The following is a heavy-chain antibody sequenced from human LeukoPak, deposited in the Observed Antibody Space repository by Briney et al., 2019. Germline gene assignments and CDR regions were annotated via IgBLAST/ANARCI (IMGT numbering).Heavy chain of an antibody. CDR3: ARRSGGDY. D-gene: IGHD3-10*01. Sequence: GGSLRLSCAASGFTFSSYAMHWVRQAPGKGLEWVANIKQDGSEKYYVDSVKGRFTISRDNAKNSLYLQMNSLRAEDTAVYYCARRSGGDYWGQGTLVTVSS. V-gene: IGHV3-7*01. CDR2: IKQDGSEK. J-gene: IGHJ4*02. CDR1: GFTFSSYA.